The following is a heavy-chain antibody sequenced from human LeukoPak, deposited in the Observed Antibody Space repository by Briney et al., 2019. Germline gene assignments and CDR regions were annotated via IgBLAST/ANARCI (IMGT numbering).Heavy chain of an antibody. D-gene: IGHD5-24*01. V-gene: IGHV3-21*01. CDR2: ISSSSSYI. CDR3: ARGVGLHTFVY. J-gene: IGHJ4*02. Sequence: GGSLRLSCTASGFTFSSYSMNWVRQAPGKGLEWVSSISSSSSYIYYADSVKGRFTISRDNAKNSLYLQMNSLRAEDTAVYYCARGVGLHTFVYWGQGTLVTVSS. CDR1: GFTFSSYS.